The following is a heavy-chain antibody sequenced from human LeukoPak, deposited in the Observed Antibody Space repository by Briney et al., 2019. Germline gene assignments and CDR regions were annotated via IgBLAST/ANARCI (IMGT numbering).Heavy chain of an antibody. CDR1: GFTFSSYA. D-gene: IGHD4-23*01. V-gene: IGHV3-23*01. CDR3: AKPMTTVVGSDAFDI. CDR2: ISADASST. J-gene: IGHJ3*02. Sequence: GGSLRLSCAASGFTFSSYAMSWVRQAPGKGLEWVSAISADASSTYYADSVKGRFTISRDNSKNTLYLQMNSLRAEDTAVYYCAKPMTTVVGSDAFDIWGQGTMVTVSS.